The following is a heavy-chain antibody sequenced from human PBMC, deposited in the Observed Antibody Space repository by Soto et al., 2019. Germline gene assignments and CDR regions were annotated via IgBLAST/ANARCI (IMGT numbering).Heavy chain of an antibody. Sequence: PGGSLRLSCAASGFSFSSDSMVWVRQAPGKGLEWVSSISSSGSFKNYADSVKGRFTISRDNAKNSLYLLLSGLKEEDTAVYYCARDPPTGTTLEWADSWGQGTLVTVSS. J-gene: IGHJ4*02. CDR1: GFSFSSDS. V-gene: IGHV3-21*01. CDR2: ISSSGSFK. CDR3: ARDPPTGTTLEWADS. D-gene: IGHD1-7*01.